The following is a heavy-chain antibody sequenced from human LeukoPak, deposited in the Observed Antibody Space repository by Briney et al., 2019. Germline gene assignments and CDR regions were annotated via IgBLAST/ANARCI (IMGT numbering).Heavy chain of an antibody. D-gene: IGHD6-19*01. CDR2: ISGSGGSP. CDR1: GFTFSSHA. J-gene: IGHJ4*02. V-gene: IGHV3-23*01. CDR3: AKGFIAVRFDF. Sequence: GGSLRLSCVASGFTFSSHAMSWVRQAPGKGLEWVSVISGSGGSPYYADSVKGRFTISRDNSKSTLHLQMNSLRAEDTAVYYCAKGFIAVRFDFWGQGSLVTVSS.